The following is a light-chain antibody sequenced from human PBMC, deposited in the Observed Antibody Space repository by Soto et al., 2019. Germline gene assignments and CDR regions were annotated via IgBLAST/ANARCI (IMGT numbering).Light chain of an antibody. V-gene: IGKV1-5*03. CDR1: QNIRSW. J-gene: IGKJ4*02. Sequence: DIQMTQSPSTLSASVGDRVTITCRASQNIRSWLAWYQQKPGKAPRLLIYKASSLESGVPSRFSGSGSGTEFTLTISSLQTDDSATYYCQQYDSSSTFGGGTNVEIK. CDR3: QQYDSSST. CDR2: KAS.